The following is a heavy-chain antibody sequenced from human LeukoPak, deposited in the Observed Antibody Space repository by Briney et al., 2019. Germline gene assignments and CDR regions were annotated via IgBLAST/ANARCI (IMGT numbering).Heavy chain of an antibody. CDR1: GFPFSNSW. CDR3: AGGSRMEV. D-gene: IGHD1-26*01. V-gene: IGHV3-7*03. J-gene: IGHJ6*04. Sequence: GGSLRLSCAVSGFPFSNSWMYWVRQAPGKGLEGVANIKKDGSGISYVDSVKGRSIISRDNARNSLYLQMNSLRVEDTAVYFCAGGSRMEVWGKGTAVTVSS. CDR2: IKKDGSGI.